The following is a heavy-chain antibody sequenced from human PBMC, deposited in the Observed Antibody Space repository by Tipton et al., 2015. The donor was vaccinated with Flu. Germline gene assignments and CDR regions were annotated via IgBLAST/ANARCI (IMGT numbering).Heavy chain of an antibody. J-gene: IGHJ6*02. CDR1: GFTFSDDY. V-gene: IGHV3-11*01. D-gene: IGHD3-3*01. Sequence: GSLRLSCAASGFTFSDDYMSWIRQAPGKGLEWISHISSSGSTINYADSVKGRFTISRDNAKNSLYLQMNSLRPEDTAVYYCARDHPPSITVLGEITDYFGMAVWGQGTTVTVSS. CDR3: ARDHPPSITVLGEITDYFGMAV. CDR2: ISSSGSTI.